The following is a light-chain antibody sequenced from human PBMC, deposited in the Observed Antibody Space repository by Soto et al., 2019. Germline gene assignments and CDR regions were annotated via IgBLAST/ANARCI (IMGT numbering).Light chain of an antibody. CDR3: QQYETFSGT. J-gene: IGKJ1*01. CDR2: DAS. V-gene: IGKV1-5*01. CDR1: QSVSGW. Sequence: DTLMTQSPSTLSGSVGDRVTISCRASQSVSGWLAWYQQKPGEAPKLLIYDASALPRGVPSRFSGSGSGTKFTLTIASLQPDDFATYYCQQYETFSGTFGPGTKVDIK.